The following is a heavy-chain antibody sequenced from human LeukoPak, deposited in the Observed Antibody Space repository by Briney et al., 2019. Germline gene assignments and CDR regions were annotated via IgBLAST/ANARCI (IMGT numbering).Heavy chain of an antibody. CDR1: GGSISSYY. D-gene: IGHD4-17*01. Sequence: PSETLSLTCTVSGGSISSYYWSWIRQPPGKGLEWIGEIYHSGSTNYNPSLKSRVTISVDKSKNQFSLKLSSVTAADTAVYYCARAPNGDYDDYWGQGTLVTVSS. CDR2: IYHSGST. CDR3: ARAPNGDYDDY. V-gene: IGHV4-59*12. J-gene: IGHJ4*02.